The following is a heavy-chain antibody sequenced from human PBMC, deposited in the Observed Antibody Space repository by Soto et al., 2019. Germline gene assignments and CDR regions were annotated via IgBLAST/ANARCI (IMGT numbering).Heavy chain of an antibody. V-gene: IGHV4-34*01. CDR2: INHSGST. J-gene: IGHJ4*02. CDR1: GGSFSGYY. D-gene: IGHD6-6*01. Sequence: SETLSLTCAVYGGSFSGYYWSWIRQPPGKGLEWIGEINHSGSTNHNPSLKSRVTISVDTSKNQFSLKLSSVTAADTAVYYCARGGLLIAARPMDYWGQGTLVTVSS. CDR3: ARGGLLIAARPMDY.